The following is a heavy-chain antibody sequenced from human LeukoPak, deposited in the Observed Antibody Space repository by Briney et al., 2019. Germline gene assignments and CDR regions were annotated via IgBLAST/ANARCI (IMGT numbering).Heavy chain of an antibody. CDR2: VSSSGSTI. D-gene: IGHD2-15*01. Sequence: PGGSLRLSCAASGFTFSSYAMSWVRQAPGKGLEWVSYVSSSGSTIYYADSVKGRFTISRDNAKNSLYLQMNSLRAEDTAVYYCARPPTPYGDYFDYWGQGTLVTVSS. V-gene: IGHV3-48*03. CDR3: ARPPTPYGDYFDY. CDR1: GFTFSSYA. J-gene: IGHJ4*02.